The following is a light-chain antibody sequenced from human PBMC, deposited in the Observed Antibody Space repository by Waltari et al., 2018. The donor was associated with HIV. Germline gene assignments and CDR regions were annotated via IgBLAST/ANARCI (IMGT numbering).Light chain of an antibody. J-gene: IGLJ2*01. V-gene: IGLV3-1*01. Sequence: SYELTQPPSVSVSPGQTASITCSGDKLGDRYACWYYQKPGQSPVLVIYQATKRPSGIPERFSGSNSGNTATLTISGTQAMDEADYYCQAWDSSTAVFGGGTKLTVL. CDR1: KLGDRY. CDR2: QAT. CDR3: QAWDSSTAV.